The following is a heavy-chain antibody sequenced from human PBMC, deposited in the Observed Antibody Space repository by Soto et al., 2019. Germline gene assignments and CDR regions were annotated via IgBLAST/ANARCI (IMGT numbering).Heavy chain of an antibody. CDR1: GYTFSGHY. J-gene: IGHJ4*02. D-gene: IGHD6-19*01. CDR2: INANSGDT. V-gene: IGHV1-2*02. Sequence: ASVKVSCKASGYTFSGHYMHWIRQAPGQGPEWLGWINANSGDTDRAPKFQDRLTMTRDTSISTAYMGLSRLRSDDTAVYYCARGGALDGTSPPFNHWGQGTLVTVSS. CDR3: ARGGALDGTSPPFNH.